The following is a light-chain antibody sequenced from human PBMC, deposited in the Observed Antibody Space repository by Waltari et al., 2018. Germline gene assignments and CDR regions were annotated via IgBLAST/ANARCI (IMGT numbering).Light chain of an antibody. CDR1: SSNIGTDHN. CDR2: GNS. J-gene: IGLJ1*01. V-gene: IGLV1-40*01. CDR3: QSFDSSLSSYV. Sequence: QSVLTQPPSVSGAPGQRVTISCTGSSSNIGTDHNIHWYQQLPGTAPKLLIYGNSNRPSGVPDRFSGSKSGTSASLAITGLQAEDAADYYCQSFDSSLSSYVFGTGTRVTVL.